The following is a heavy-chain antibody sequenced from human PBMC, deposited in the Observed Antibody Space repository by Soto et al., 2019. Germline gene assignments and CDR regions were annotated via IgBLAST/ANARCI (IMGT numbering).Heavy chain of an antibody. CDR2: ISWNSGNI. CDR3: VRSKGGYSYGTPFDY. V-gene: IGHV3-9*01. J-gene: IGHJ4*02. Sequence: EVQLEESGGALVQPGRSLRLSCAASGFTFDDYAMHWVRQVLGKGLEWVSSISWNSGNIGYADSVKGRFTTSRDNANNTLSLQMNSLRPEDTALYYCVRSKGGYSYGTPFDYWGQGTLVTVSS. CDR1: GFTFDDYA. D-gene: IGHD5-18*01.